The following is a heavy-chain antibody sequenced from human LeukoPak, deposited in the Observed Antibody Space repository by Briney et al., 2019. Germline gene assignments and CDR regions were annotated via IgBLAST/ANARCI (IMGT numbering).Heavy chain of an antibody. Sequence: SETLSLTCTVSGGSISSYYWSWIRQPPGKGLEWVGYIYYSGSTNYNPSLKSRVTTSVDTSKNQFSLKLSSVTAADTAVYYCATYGDYYYYGMDVWGQGTTVTVSS. D-gene: IGHD4-17*01. V-gene: IGHV4-59*12. CDR2: IYYSGST. J-gene: IGHJ6*02. CDR3: ATYGDYYYYGMDV. CDR1: GGSISSYY.